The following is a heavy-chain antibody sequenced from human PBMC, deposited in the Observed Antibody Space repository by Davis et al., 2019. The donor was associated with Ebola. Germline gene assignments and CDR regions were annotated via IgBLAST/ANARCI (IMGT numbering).Heavy chain of an antibody. Sequence: MPSETLSLTCAVSGGSISSGGYSWSWIRQPPGKGLEWIGYIYYSGSTYYNPSLKSRVTISVDTSKNQFSLKLSSVTAADTAVYYCARLGIFGVANHPFDYWGQGTLVTVSS. CDR1: GGSISSGGYS. CDR3: ARLGIFGVANHPFDY. CDR2: IYYSGST. V-gene: IGHV4-30-4*07. D-gene: IGHD3-3*01. J-gene: IGHJ4*02.